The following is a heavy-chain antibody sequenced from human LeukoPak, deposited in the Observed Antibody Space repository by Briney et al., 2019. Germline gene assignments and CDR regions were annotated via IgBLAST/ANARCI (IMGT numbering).Heavy chain of an antibody. CDR2: IYYSGST. D-gene: IGHD3-10*01. CDR1: GGSISSSSYY. V-gene: IGHV4-39*07. CDR3: ARSRGLVRNAFDI. Sequence: SETLSLTCTVSGGSISSSSYYWGGLRQPPGKGLEWIGSIYYSGSTYYNPSLKSRVTISVDTSKNQFSLKLSSVTAADTAVYYCARSRGLVRNAFDIWGQGTMVSVSS. J-gene: IGHJ3*02.